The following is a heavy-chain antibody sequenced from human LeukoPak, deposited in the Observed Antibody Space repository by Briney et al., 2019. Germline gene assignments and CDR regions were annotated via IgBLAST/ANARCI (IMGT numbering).Heavy chain of an antibody. J-gene: IGHJ3*02. CDR2: ISSDSNYI. CDR1: GFASRFTFTNYV. V-gene: IGHV3-21*06. CDR3: ARDFAFDI. Sequence: GGSLRLSCAASGFASRFTFTNYVMNWVRQAPGKGLEWVSYISSDSNYIYYADSVKGRFTISRDNAKNSLYLQMKSLRVEDTAVYYCARDFAFDIWGRGTMVTVSS.